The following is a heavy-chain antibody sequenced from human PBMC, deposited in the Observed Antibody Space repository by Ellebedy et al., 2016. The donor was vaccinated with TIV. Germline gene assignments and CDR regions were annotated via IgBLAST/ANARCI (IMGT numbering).Heavy chain of an antibody. CDR3: VWTVVAIGYDY. J-gene: IGHJ4*02. Sequence: GESLKISCSASGFTFSNHALHWVRQAPGKGLEYVSAISSNGVDAYYADSVKGRFTVSRDNSKNMMYLQMSSLRSEDTAVYDCVWTVVAIGYDYWGRGTLVAVSS. D-gene: IGHD2-21*01. V-gene: IGHV3-64D*09. CDR2: ISSNGVDA. CDR1: GFTFSNHA.